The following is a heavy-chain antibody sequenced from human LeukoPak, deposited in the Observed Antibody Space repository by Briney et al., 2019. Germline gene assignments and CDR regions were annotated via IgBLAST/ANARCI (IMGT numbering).Heavy chain of an antibody. Sequence: PSETLSLTCTVSGDSISSSYWSWIRQPPGKGLEWIGYISYSGSTSSNPSLRSRVTISVDTSKNQFSLRLTSVTAADTAMYYCARGEQLNWFDPWGQGTLVTVSS. D-gene: IGHD6-13*01. CDR1: GDSISSSY. CDR2: ISYSGST. V-gene: IGHV4-59*01. J-gene: IGHJ5*02. CDR3: ARGEQLNWFDP.